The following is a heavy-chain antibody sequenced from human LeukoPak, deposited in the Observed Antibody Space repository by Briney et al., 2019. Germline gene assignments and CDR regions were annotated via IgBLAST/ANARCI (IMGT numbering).Heavy chain of an antibody. J-gene: IGHJ6*03. CDR3: ARVQIHLGSNYYYYYMDV. CDR1: GYTFTSYG. V-gene: IGHV1-18*01. Sequence: GASVKVSCKASGYTFTSYGISWVRQAPGQGLEWMGLISTYNGNTNYAQKLQGRVTMTTDTSTSTAYMELRSLRSDDTAMYYCARVQIHLGSNYYYYYMDVWGKGTTVTVSS. CDR2: ISTYNGNT.